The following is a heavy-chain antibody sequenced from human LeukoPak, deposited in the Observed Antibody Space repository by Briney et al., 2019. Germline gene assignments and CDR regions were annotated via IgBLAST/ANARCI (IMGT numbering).Heavy chain of an antibody. V-gene: IGHV3-23*01. CDR2: ISGSGGST. J-gene: IGHJ4*02. D-gene: IGHD3-3*01. CDR1: GFTFSSYA. Sequence: PGGSLRLSCAASGFTFSSYAMSWVRQAPGKGLEWVSAISGSGGSTYYADSVKGRFTISRHNSKNTLYLQMNSLRAEETAVYYCAKTNDFWSGYLFYFDYWGQGTLVTVSS. CDR3: AKTNDFWSGYLFYFDY.